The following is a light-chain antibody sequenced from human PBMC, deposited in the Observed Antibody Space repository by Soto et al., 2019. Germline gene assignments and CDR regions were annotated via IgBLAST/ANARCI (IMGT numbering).Light chain of an antibody. V-gene: IGKV3-20*01. J-gene: IGKJ1*01. CDR2: GAS. Sequence: EIVLTQSPGTLSLSPGERATLSCRASQSISSSYLAWYQQKPGQAPRLLIYGASSRATGIPDRFSGSGSGTDFTLTISRLEPEDFAVYYCQHHGGSVPWTFGQGTRVEIE. CDR1: QSISSSY. CDR3: QHHGGSVPWT.